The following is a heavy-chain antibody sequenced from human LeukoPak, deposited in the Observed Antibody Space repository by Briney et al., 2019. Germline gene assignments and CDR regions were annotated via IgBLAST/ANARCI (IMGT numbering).Heavy chain of an antibody. V-gene: IGHV1/OR15-1*04. CDR3: ARLADYYDSSGSAS. J-gene: IGHJ5*02. CDR1: GYIFTDYY. D-gene: IGHD3-22*01. Sequence: ASVKVSCKATGYIFTDYYMHWVRQAPGQELGWMGRINPNSGGTNYAQKFQGRVTMTRDTSISTAYMELSRLKSDDTAVYYCARLADYYDSSGSASWGQGTLVTVSS. CDR2: INPNSGGT.